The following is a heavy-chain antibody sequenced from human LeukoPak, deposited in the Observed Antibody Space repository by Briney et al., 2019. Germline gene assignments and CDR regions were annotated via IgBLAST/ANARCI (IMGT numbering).Heavy chain of an antibody. CDR2: IIPIFGTA. CDR3: ARDRASSSSPYYYYYYGMDV. D-gene: IGHD6-13*01. CDR1: GGTFSSYA. J-gene: IGHJ6*04. Sequence: SVKVSCKASGGTFSSYAISWVRQAPGPGLEWMGGIIPIFGTANYAQKFQGRVTITADKSTSTAYMELSSLRSEDTAVYYCARDRASSSSPYYYYYYGMDVWGKGTTVTVYS. V-gene: IGHV1-69*06.